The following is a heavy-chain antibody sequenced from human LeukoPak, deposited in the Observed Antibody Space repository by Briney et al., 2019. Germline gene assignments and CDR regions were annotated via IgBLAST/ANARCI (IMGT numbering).Heavy chain of an antibody. CDR1: GFTFSSYS. Sequence: PGGSLRLSCAASGFTFSSYSMNWVRQAPGKGLEWVSSMSSSSSNIYYADSVKGRFTISRDNAKNSLYLQMNSLRAEDTAVYYCARDPYGDYTWDYWGQGTLVTVSS. D-gene: IGHD4-17*01. J-gene: IGHJ4*02. V-gene: IGHV3-21*04. CDR2: MSSSSSNI. CDR3: ARDPYGDYTWDY.